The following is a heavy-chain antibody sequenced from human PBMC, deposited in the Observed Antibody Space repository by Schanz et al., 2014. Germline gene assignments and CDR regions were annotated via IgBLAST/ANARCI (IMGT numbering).Heavy chain of an antibody. D-gene: IGHD6-13*01. Sequence: QVQLIQSGAEVKKPGASVKVSCTASGYTFTSYDINWVRQAPGQGLEWLGWMNPNSGNPGFAQKFRGRVTMTRNTSMSTAYIELHILTSEDTAVYYGAGATYSSSWYGGSEYFQHWGQGTLVTVSS. V-gene: IGHV1-8*01. CDR2: MNPNSGNP. J-gene: IGHJ1*01. CDR1: GYTFTSYD. CDR3: AGATYSSSWYGGSEYFQH.